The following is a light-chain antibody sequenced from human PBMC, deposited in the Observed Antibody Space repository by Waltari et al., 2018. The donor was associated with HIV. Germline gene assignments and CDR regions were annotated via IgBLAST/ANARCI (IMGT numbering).Light chain of an antibody. CDR2: EVN. V-gene: IGLV2-23*02. CDR3: CSYVTTGTWV. J-gene: IGLJ3*02. Sequence: QSALTQPASVSASPGQSITISCTGTSSDIGNYDLVSWYQQRPGKAPKPMIYEVNKWPSGVSNRFSGSKSGITASLTISGLQAEDEADYYCCSYVTTGTWVFGGGTKLTVL. CDR1: SSDIGNYDL.